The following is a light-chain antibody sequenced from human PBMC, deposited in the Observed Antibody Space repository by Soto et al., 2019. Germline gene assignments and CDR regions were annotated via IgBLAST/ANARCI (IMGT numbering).Light chain of an antibody. J-gene: IGLJ3*02. Sequence: QSALTQPASVSGSPGQSITISCTGTSSDVGGYNYVSWYQQHPGTAPKLMIYEVSTRPSGVSDRFSGSRSGNTASLNISGLQAEDESDYYCISYTSSSTWVFGGGTKLTVL. V-gene: IGLV2-14*01. CDR2: EVS. CDR1: SSDVGGYNY. CDR3: ISYTSSSTWV.